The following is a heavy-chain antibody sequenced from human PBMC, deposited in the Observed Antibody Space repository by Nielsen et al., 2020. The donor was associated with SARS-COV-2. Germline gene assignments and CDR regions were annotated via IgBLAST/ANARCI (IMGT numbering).Heavy chain of an antibody. CDR1: GFTFANYG. V-gene: IGHV3-30*03. J-gene: IGHJ5*02. D-gene: IGHD5-12*01. CDR3: ARDKWESVAIVPYNWFDL. CDR2: VSRDGSDT. Sequence: GESLKISCAASGFTFANYGIHWVRQVAGRGLEWVAIVSRDGSDTFYVDSVKGRFTISRDNSKSRQYLQMNSLRPEDTAVYYCARDKWESVAIVPYNWFDLWGQGTLVTVSS.